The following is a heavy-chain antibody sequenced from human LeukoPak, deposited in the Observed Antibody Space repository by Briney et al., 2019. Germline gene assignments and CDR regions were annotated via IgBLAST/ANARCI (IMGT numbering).Heavy chain of an antibody. CDR1: GYTFTSYD. V-gene: IGHV1-8*01. CDR3: ARNSPRDVAGRQFLPGVLSLLSQCDNCFDP. Sequence: RASVKVSCKASGYTFTSYDINWVRQATGQGLEWMGWMNPNSGNTGYAQKFQGRVTMTRNTSISTAYMELSSLRSEDTAVYYCARNSPRDVAGRQFLPGVLSLLSQCDNCFDPWGQGTLVSVSS. CDR2: MNPNSGNT. J-gene: IGHJ5*02. D-gene: IGHD7-27*01.